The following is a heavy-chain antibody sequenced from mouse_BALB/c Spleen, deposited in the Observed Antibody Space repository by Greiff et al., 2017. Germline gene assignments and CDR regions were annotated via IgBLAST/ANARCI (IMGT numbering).Heavy chain of an antibody. CDR1: GYTFTSYV. CDR2: INPYNDGT. J-gene: IGHJ4*01. V-gene: IGHV1-14*01. CDR3: ARSGGYAMDY. D-gene: IGHD3-1*01. Sequence: EVQVVESGPELVKPGASVKMSCKASGYTFTSYVMHWVKQKPGQGLEWIGYINPYNDGTKYNEKFKDKATLTSDKSSSTAYMELSSLTSEDSAVYYCARSGGYAMDYWGQGTSVTVSS.